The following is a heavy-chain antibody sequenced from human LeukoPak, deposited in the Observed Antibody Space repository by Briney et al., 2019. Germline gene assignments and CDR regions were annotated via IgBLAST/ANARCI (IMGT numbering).Heavy chain of an antibody. J-gene: IGHJ4*02. V-gene: IGHV3-23*01. Sequence: GGSLRLSCEASGFTFRTYAMGWVRQAPGKGLEWVSVLSASGENMKYADSVKGRFTISRDNAKNSPYLQMNSLRAEDTAVYYCAKTGYSSSWPTYYFDYWGQGTLVTVSS. CDR2: LSASGENM. D-gene: IGHD6-13*01. CDR3: AKTGYSSSWPTYYFDY. CDR1: GFTFRTYA.